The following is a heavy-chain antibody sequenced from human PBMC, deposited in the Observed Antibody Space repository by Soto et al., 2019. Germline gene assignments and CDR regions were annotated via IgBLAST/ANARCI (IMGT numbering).Heavy chain of an antibody. V-gene: IGHV1-2*04. CDR1: GYTFTGYY. D-gene: IGHD3-3*01. J-gene: IGHJ5*02. Sequence: ASVKVSCKASGYTFTGYYMHWVRQAPGQGLEWMGWINPNSGGTNYAQKFQGWVTMTRDTSISTAYMELSRLRSDDTAVYYCARDFSFEWCVIHRDQKSFGTQGTSDP. CDR3: ARDFSFEWCVIHRDQKSFGTQGTSDP. CDR2: INPNSGGT.